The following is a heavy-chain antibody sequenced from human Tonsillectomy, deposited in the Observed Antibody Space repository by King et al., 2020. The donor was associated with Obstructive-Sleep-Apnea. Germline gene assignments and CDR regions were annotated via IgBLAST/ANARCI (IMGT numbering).Heavy chain of an antibody. D-gene: IGHD3-22*01. CDR3: AREAYDSSGYWALLDY. CDR2: VYYSGST. CDR1: GGSISSYY. Sequence: VQLQESGPGLVKPSETLSLTCTVSGGSISSYYWSWIRQPPGKGLEWIGNVYYSGSTNYNPSLKCRVTISVETSKKQFSLKLSSVTAADTAVYYCAREAYDSSGYWALLDYWGQGTLVTVSS. J-gene: IGHJ4*02. V-gene: IGHV4-59*01.